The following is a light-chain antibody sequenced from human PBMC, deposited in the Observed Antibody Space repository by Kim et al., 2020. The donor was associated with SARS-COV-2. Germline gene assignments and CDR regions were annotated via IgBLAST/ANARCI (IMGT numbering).Light chain of an antibody. Sequence: STGERATLSCKASQSVSNNLLAWYQQKPGQAPRVLIYGASSRATGTPDRFSGSGSETDFTLTISRLEPEDFAMYFCQQYGSSPQTFGRGTKVDIK. J-gene: IGKJ3*01. CDR2: GAS. V-gene: IGKV3-20*01. CDR1: QSVSNNL. CDR3: QQYGSSPQT.